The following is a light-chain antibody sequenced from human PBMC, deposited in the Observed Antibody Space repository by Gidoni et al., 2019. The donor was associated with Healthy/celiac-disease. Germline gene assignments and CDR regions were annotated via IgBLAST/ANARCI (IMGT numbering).Light chain of an antibody. CDR1: QSISSY. J-gene: IGKJ2*01. CDR2: AAS. V-gene: IGKV1-39*01. CDR3: QHSYSTPPT. Sequence: DIQMAQSPSSLSASVGDRVTITCRASQSISSYLNWYQQKPGKAPKLLIYAASSLQSGFPSSFSGRGSGTDFILTISSLQPEDFATYYCQHSYSTPPTFGQGTKLDIK.